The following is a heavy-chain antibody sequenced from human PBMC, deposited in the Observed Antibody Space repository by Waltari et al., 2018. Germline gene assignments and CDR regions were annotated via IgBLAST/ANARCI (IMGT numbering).Heavy chain of an antibody. Sequence: QVQLHESGPGLVKPSGTLSLTCAVSGGSIRSSNWWSWVRQPPGKGLEWIGEIYHSGNTNYNPSLESRLTISADKSKNQISLKLSSVTAADTAVYYCARELRSDLGYYGSGNAYYGMDVWGQGTTVTVSS. CDR3: ARELRSDLGYYGSGNAYYGMDV. D-gene: IGHD3-10*01. V-gene: IGHV4-4*02. CDR2: IYHSGNT. CDR1: GGSIRSSNW. J-gene: IGHJ6*02.